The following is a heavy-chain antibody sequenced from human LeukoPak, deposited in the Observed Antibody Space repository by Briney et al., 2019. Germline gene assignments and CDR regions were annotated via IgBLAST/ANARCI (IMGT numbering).Heavy chain of an antibody. CDR3: ARDVTYHGGDWFDP. CDR2: INEDGSNK. Sequence: PGGSLRLSCTASGFSFSNHYMRWIRQAPGKGLEWVANINEDGSNKWHLGSVKGRFTVSRDNARNSLYLQMNSLRAEDTAVYYCARDVTYHGGDWFDPWGQGTLVTVSS. J-gene: IGHJ5*02. D-gene: IGHD4-23*01. V-gene: IGHV3-7*01. CDR1: GFSFSNHY.